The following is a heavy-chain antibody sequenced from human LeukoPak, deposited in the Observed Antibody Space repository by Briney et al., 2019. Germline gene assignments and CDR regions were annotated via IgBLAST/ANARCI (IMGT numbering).Heavy chain of an antibody. Sequence: SETLSLTCTVSGGSISSYYWSWIRQPAGKGLEWIGYIYYSGSTNYNPSLKSRVTISVDKSKNQFSLKLSSVTAADTAVYYCARDHGEEGGYHFDYWGQGTLVTVSS. CDR2: IYYSGST. J-gene: IGHJ4*02. CDR3: ARDHGEEGGYHFDY. D-gene: IGHD3-10*01. V-gene: IGHV4-59*12. CDR1: GGSISSYY.